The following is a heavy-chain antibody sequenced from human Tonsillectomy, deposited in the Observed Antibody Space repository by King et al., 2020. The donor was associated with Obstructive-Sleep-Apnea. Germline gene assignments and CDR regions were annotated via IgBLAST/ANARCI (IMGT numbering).Heavy chain of an antibody. J-gene: IGHJ4*02. CDR2: ISRISSYI. CDR3: ARSTGIAVAGN. D-gene: IGHD6-19*01. Sequence: VQLVESGGGLVKPGGSLRLSCAASGFTFSSYSMNWVRQAPGKGLEWVSSISRISSYIYYADSVKGRFTISRDNAKNSLYLQMNSPRAEDTAVYYCARSTGIAVAGNWGQGTLVTVSS. CDR1: GFTFSSYS. V-gene: IGHV3-21*01.